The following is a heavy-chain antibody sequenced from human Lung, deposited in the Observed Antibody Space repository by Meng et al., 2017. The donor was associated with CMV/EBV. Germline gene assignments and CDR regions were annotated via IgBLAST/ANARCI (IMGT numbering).Heavy chain of an antibody. D-gene: IGHD7-27*01. V-gene: IGHV1-2*02. Sequence: SVKVSCKASGYTFTAHYFHWVRQAPGQGLEWMRWIHPHRGDTNYAQQFQGRVTLTRDTSIDTGYMELTRLTSDDTAVYYCARDNNWGPDYWGQGTLVTVSS. CDR2: IHPHRGDT. CDR1: GYTFTAHY. CDR3: ARDNNWGPDY. J-gene: IGHJ4*02.